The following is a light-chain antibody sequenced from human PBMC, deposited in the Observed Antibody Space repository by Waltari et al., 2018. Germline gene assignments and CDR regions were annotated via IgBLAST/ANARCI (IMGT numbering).Light chain of an antibody. V-gene: IGKV1-39*01. CDR1: QTINTH. Sequence: DIQMTQSPPSLSASIGDRVTITCRASQTINTHLNWYQQKEGKAPQLLIFGASSLRSGVPSRFSGTGSGTEFTLTISGRQPEDFATYYCQQAYNVPPITFGQGTRLDLK. CDR2: GAS. J-gene: IGKJ5*01. CDR3: QQAYNVPPIT.